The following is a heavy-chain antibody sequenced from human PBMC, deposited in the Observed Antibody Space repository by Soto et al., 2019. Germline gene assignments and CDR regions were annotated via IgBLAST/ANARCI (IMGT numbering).Heavy chain of an antibody. CDR3: ARGRITTIFGVVIIAPGAFDI. CDR2: INHSGST. D-gene: IGHD3-3*01. V-gene: IGHV4-34*01. Sequence: SETLSLTCAVYGVSFSGYYWSWIRQPPGKGLEWIGEINHSGSTNYNPSLKSRVTISVDTSKNQFSLKLSSVTAADTAVYYCARGRITTIFGVVIIAPGAFDIWGQGTMVTVSS. CDR1: GVSFSGYY. J-gene: IGHJ3*02.